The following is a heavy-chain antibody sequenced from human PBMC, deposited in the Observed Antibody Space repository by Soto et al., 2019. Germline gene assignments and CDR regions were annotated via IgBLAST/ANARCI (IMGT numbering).Heavy chain of an antibody. CDR1: RFSFSSYS. D-gene: IGHD2-15*01. CDR3: AKGWFQYAGYYMDV. V-gene: IGHV3-23*01. J-gene: IGHJ6*03. CDR2: ISSDGGSA. Sequence: EVQVLESGGGLVQPGGSLRLSCAASRFSFSSYSMTWVRQAPGMGLEWVSSISSDGGSAYYADSVKGRFSISRDNSKNTLYLQMKSLRGDDTAVYYCAKGWFQYAGYYMDVWGRGTTVTVSS.